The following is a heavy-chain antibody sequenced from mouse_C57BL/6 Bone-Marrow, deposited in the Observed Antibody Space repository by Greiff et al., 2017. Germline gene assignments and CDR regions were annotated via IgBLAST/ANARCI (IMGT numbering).Heavy chain of an antibody. D-gene: IGHD1-1*01. J-gene: IGHJ1*03. V-gene: IGHV5-17*01. Sequence: EVTLQESGGGLVKPGGSLKLSCAASGFTFSDYGMHWVRQAPEKGLEWVAYISSGSSTIYYADTVKGRFTISRDNAKNTLFLQMTSLRSEDTAMYYCASKGLTVVGYFDVWGTGTTVTVSS. CDR1: GFTFSDYG. CDR3: ASKGLTVVGYFDV. CDR2: ISSGSSTI.